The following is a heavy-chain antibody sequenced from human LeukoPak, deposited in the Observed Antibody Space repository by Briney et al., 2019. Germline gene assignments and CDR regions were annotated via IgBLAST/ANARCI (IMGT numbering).Heavy chain of an antibody. D-gene: IGHD2-21*02. CDR2: ISYDGSNK. CDR3: ARGDPTDLFDY. Sequence: PGGSLRLSCAASGFTFSSYAMSWVRQAPGKGLEWVAVISYDGSNKYYADSVKGRFTISRDNSKNTLYLQMNSLRAEDTAVYYCARGDPTDLFDYWGQGTLVTVSS. CDR1: GFTFSSYA. V-gene: IGHV3-30-3*01. J-gene: IGHJ4*02.